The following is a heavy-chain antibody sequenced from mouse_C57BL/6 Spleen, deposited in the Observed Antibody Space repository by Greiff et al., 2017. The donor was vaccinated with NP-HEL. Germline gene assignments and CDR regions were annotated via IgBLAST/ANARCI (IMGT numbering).Heavy chain of an antibody. J-gene: IGHJ2*01. CDR3: ARSEVTTVVEGYFDY. V-gene: IGHV1-80*01. Sequence: QVQLQQSGAELVKPGASVKISCKASGYAFSSYWMNWVKQRPGKGLEWIGQIYPGDGDTNYNGTFKGKATLTAAKSSSTAYMQLSSLTTEDSAVYFCARSEVTTVVEGYFDYWGQGTTLTVSS. D-gene: IGHD1-1*01. CDR2: IYPGDGDT. CDR1: GYAFSSYW.